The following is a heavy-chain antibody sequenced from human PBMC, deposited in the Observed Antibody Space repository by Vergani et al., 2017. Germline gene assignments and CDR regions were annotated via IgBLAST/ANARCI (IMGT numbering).Heavy chain of an antibody. V-gene: IGHV3-30*18. D-gene: IGHD3-10*01. CDR2: ISYDGSNK. CDR3: AKDALWFGELFYFDY. Sequence: QVQLVESGGGVVQPGRSLRLSCVASGFTFSSYGMHWVRQAPGKGLEWVAVISYDGSNKYYADSVKGRFTISRDNSKNTLYLQMNSLRAEDTAVYYCAKDALWFGELFYFDYWGQGTLVTVSS. J-gene: IGHJ4*02. CDR1: GFTFSSYG.